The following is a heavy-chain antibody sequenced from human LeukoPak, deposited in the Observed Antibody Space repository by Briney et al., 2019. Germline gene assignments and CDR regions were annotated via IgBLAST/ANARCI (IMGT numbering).Heavy chain of an antibody. CDR1: GGSISSSSYY. CDR2: IYYSGST. J-gene: IGHJ3*02. Sequence: KPSETLSLTCTVSGGSISSSSYYWGCIRQPPGKGLECIGSIYYSGSTYYNPSLKSRVTISVDTSKHQFSLKLSSVTAADTAVYYCARQRTSSRWYGGDAFDIWGQGTMVTVSS. D-gene: IGHD6-13*01. V-gene: IGHV4-39*01. CDR3: ARQRTSSRWYGGDAFDI.